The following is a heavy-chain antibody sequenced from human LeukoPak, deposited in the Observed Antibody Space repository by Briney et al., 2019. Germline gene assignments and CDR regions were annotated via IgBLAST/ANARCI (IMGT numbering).Heavy chain of an antibody. CDR1: GFTFSTYW. D-gene: IGHD3-16*01. CDR3: AKGGGRFHLPFDP. J-gene: IGHJ5*02. Sequence: GGSLRLSCSASGFTFSTYWMSWVRQAPGKGLEWVANMKRDGSEIYYVDSVKGRFTISRDNAKNSLFLQMNSLRAEDTAVYYCAKGGGRFHLPFDPWGQGTLVTVSS. V-gene: IGHV3-7*01. CDR2: MKRDGSEI.